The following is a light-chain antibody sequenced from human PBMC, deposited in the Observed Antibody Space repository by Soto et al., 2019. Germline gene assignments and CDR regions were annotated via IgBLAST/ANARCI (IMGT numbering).Light chain of an antibody. J-gene: IGKJ1*01. CDR1: QSIATL. CDR3: QQYNNYPRT. CDR2: DAS. V-gene: IGKV1-5*01. Sequence: TQSPAIRYASPGERVTLSCRASQSIATLLAWYQHTQGKAPKFLIYDASSLESGVPSRFRGSGSGTEFTLTISKLQPDDVETDFCQQYNNYPRTFGQGTKVDIK.